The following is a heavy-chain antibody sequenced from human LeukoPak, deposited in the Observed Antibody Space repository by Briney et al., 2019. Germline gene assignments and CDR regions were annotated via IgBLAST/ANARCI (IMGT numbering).Heavy chain of an antibody. D-gene: IGHD3-10*01. CDR1: GFTFSSYT. CDR2: IKQDGSEK. J-gene: IGHJ5*02. CDR3: ARDRSAVLLWFGEFRNWFDP. V-gene: IGHV3-7*01. Sequence: GGSLRLSCAPSGFTFSSYTMNWVRQAPGKGLEWVANIKQDGSEKYYVDSVKGRFTISRDNAKNSLYLQMNSLRAEDTAVYYCARDRSAVLLWFGEFRNWFDPWGQGTLVTVSS.